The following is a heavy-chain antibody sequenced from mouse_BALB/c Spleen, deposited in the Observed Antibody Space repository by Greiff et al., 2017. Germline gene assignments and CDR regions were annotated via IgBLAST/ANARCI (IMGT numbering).Heavy chain of an antibody. CDR1: GFSLTSYG. Sequence: QVQLKESGPGLVAPSQSLSITCTVSGFSLTSYGVHWVRQPPGKGLEWLGVIWAGGSTNYNSALMSRLSISKDNSKSQVFLKMNSLQTDDTAMYYCAREGYYGSSYAMDYWGQGTSVTVSS. V-gene: IGHV2-9*02. D-gene: IGHD1-1*01. CDR2: IWAGGST. J-gene: IGHJ4*01. CDR3: AREGYYGSSYAMDY.